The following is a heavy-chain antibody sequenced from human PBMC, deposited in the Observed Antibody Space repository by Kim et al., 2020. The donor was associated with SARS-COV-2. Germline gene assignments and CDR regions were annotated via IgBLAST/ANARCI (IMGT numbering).Heavy chain of an antibody. Sequence: SETLSLTCVVSGGSISSSDWWSWVRQPPGRGLEWIGEIYLSGSTNYSPSLNSRVTISLDKSKKQFSLELSSVTAADTAIYYCAGLYGSGSWSQGTLVTVSS. CDR1: GGSISSSDW. J-gene: IGHJ4*02. D-gene: IGHD3-10*01. CDR3: AGLYGSGS. CDR2: IYLSGST. V-gene: IGHV4-4*02.